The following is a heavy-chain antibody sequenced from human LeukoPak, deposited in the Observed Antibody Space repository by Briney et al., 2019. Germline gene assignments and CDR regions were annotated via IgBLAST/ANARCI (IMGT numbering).Heavy chain of an antibody. D-gene: IGHD2-15*01. CDR2: INPSGGST. J-gene: IGHJ3*02. CDR1: GYTFTSYY. V-gene: IGHV1-46*01. CDR3: ARTSVVAAKSDAFDI. Sequence: ASVKVSCKASGYTFTSYYMHWVRQAPGQGLEWMGIINPSGGSTSYAQKFQGRVTMTRDMSTSTVYMELSSLRSEDTAVYYCARTSVVAAKSDAFDIWGQGTMVTVSS.